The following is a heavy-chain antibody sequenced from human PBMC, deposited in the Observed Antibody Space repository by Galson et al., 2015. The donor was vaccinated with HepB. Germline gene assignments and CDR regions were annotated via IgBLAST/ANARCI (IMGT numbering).Heavy chain of an antibody. D-gene: IGHD3-10*01. Sequence: SPRLPCAPSGFTFSSYAMHWVRQAPGTGLEWVAVISYDGSNKYYADSVKGRFTISRDNSKNTLYLQMNSLRAEDTSVYYCARMRGVRGYFDYWGQGTLVTVSS. V-gene: IGHV3-30*04. CDR1: GFTFSSYA. CDR3: ARMRGVRGYFDY. J-gene: IGHJ4*02. CDR2: ISYDGSNK.